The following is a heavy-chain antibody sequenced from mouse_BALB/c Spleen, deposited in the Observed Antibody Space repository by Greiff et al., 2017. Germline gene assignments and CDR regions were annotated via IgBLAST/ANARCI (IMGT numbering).Heavy chain of an antibody. CDR3: TRTGPYYYAMDY. J-gene: IGHJ4*01. Sequence: QVQLQQSGAELVRPGASVTLSCKASGYTFTDYEMHWVKQTPVHGLEWIGAIDPETGGTAYNQKFKGKATLTADKSSSTAYMELRSLTSEDSAVYYCTRTGPYYYAMDYWGQGTSVTVSS. V-gene: IGHV1-15*01. D-gene: IGHD4-1*01. CDR2: IDPETGGT. CDR1: GYTFTDYE.